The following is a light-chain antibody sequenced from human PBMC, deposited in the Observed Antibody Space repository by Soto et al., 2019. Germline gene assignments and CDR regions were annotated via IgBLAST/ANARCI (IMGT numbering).Light chain of an antibody. CDR2: GAS. CDR3: QQDSSWPLT. Sequence: VMTQSPATLSGSPERRVTRCFGASQDIRSSLAWYQQKPGQAPRLLIYGASIRATGVPATFSGSGSGTEFTLSISSLQSEHLGVYYCQQDSSWPLTFGGGTKVDIK. CDR1: QDIRSS. J-gene: IGKJ4*01. V-gene: IGKV3-15*01.